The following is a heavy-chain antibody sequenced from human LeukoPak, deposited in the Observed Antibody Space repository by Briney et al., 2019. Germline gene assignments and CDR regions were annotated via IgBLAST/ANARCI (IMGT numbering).Heavy chain of an antibody. Sequence: QPGGSLRLSCAASGFTFSSYEMNWVRHASGKGLEWVSYISSSGSTIYYADSVKGRFTISRDNSKNTLYLQMNSLRAEDTAVYYCAKTGIDCSGGSCYSNYYYYYMDVWGKGTTVTVSS. V-gene: IGHV3-48*03. CDR3: AKTGIDCSGGSCYSNYYYYYMDV. J-gene: IGHJ6*03. CDR2: ISSSGSTI. D-gene: IGHD2-15*01. CDR1: GFTFSSYE.